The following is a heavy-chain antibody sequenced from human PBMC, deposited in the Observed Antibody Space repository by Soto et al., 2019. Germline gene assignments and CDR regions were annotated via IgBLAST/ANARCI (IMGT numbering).Heavy chain of an antibody. V-gene: IGHV1-18*01. J-gene: IGHJ4*02. CDR1: GYTFTSYG. CDR2: ISAYNGNT. D-gene: IGHD3-10*01. Sequence: ASVNVSCKASGYTFTSYGISWVRQAPGQGLEWMGWISAYNGNTNYAQKLQGRVTMTTDTSTSTAYMELRSLRSDDTAVYYCARDVRMITMVRGVIIPFDYWGQVTLVPVSS. CDR3: ARDVRMITMVRGVIIPFDY.